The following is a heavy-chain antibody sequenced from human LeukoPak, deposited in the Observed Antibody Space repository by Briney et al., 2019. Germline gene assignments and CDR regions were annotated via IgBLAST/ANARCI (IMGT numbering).Heavy chain of an antibody. V-gene: IGHV3-49*04. Sequence: PGGSLRLSRTASGFSFGDYDVSWVRQAPGKGLEWVGFIRTKTYGGTTEYAASVKGRFIISRDDSKSIAFLQMNSLKTEDTAVYYCVRSGIHWGQGTLVTVPS. D-gene: IGHD2-15*01. J-gene: IGHJ4*02. CDR3: VRSGIH. CDR2: IRTKTYGGTT. CDR1: GFSFGDYD.